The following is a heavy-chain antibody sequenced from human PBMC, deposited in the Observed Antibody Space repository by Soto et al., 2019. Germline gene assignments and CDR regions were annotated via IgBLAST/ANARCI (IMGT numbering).Heavy chain of an antibody. CDR2: INGDGRTT. J-gene: IGHJ4*02. Sequence: EVQLVESGGGLVQPGGSLRLSCTPSGLTFNNYWMHWVRQAPGKGPVWVSRINGDGRTTTYADSVRGRFTISRDNAKNTVYLQMNSLRAEDTAVYYCVGGDYAGAGTFYLTDHWGQGSLVTVSS. D-gene: IGHD3-10*01. V-gene: IGHV3-74*01. CDR1: GLTFNNYW. CDR3: VGGDYAGAGTFYLTDH.